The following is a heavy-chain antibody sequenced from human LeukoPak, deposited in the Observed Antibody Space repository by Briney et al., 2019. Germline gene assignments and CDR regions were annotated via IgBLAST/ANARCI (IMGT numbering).Heavy chain of an antibody. CDR2: IGRSGGNT. D-gene: IGHD2-2*01. J-gene: IGHJ4*02. CDR1: GFTFNNYV. Sequence: PGGTLRLSCAPSGFTFNNYVMSWVGPAPPKGREWVSGIGRSGGNTYYAVSVKGRFTISRGNSKNTVYLQMNSLRAEDTAVYYCAKLQTPVVPAATLGFDSWGQGTLVTVSS. V-gene: IGHV3-23*01. CDR3: AKLQTPVVPAATLGFDS.